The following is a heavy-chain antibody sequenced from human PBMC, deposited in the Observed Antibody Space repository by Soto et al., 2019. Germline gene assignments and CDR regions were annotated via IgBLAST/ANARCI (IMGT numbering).Heavy chain of an antibody. CDR1: GVSITSYF. Sequence: KPSETLSLTCTVSGVSITSYFWSWIRQTPGKGLDWIGSISFSGATYSNPSLKGRAALSVDTSENHLSLTLNSVTSADTAVYFCASYRTDAYKRYFEFWGQGKQVTVSS. CDR3: ASYRTDAYKRYFEF. D-gene: IGHD1-1*01. CDR2: ISFSGAT. V-gene: IGHV4-59*01. J-gene: IGHJ4*02.